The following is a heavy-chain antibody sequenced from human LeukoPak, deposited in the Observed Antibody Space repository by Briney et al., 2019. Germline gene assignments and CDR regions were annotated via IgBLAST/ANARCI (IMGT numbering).Heavy chain of an antibody. CDR2: ISGSGGST. CDR3: AKDPYCSGGSCYGAEYFQH. J-gene: IGHJ1*01. Sequence: GGSLRLSCAASRFTFSSYAMSWVRQAPGKGLEWVSAISGSGGSTYYADSVKGRFTISRDNSKNTLYLQMNSLGAEDTAVYYCAKDPYCSGGSCYGAEYFQHWGQGTLVTVSS. CDR1: RFTFSSYA. V-gene: IGHV3-23*01. D-gene: IGHD2-15*01.